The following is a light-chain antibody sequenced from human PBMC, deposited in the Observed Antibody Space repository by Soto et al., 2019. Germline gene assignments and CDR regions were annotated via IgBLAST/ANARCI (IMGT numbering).Light chain of an antibody. CDR2: DAS. V-gene: IGKV1-33*01. CDR3: QHYHTLPPELT. Sequence: DIQMTQSPSSLSASVGDRVTITCQASEDINNYLNWYQQKPGKAPKLLIYDASDLETGVPSRFSGSVSGSYFTFTISNLQPEDVATYFCQHYHTLPPELTFGQGTRLEIK. CDR1: EDINNY. J-gene: IGKJ5*01.